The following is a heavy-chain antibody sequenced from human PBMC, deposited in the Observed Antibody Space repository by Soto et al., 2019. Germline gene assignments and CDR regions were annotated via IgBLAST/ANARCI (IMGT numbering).Heavy chain of an antibody. Sequence: EVQLVESGGGLVQPGGSLRLSCAASGFTFSRYWMHWVRQAPGKGLVWVSCIKSDGSSTTYADSVKGRFTISRDNTKNTLYLQMNSLRATDTSLYYCVREQGIGATDYYDAFNIWGQGTMVTVSS. CDR3: VREQGIGATDYYDAFNI. J-gene: IGHJ3*02. CDR2: IKSDGSST. D-gene: IGHD6-13*01. V-gene: IGHV3-74*01. CDR1: GFTFSRYW.